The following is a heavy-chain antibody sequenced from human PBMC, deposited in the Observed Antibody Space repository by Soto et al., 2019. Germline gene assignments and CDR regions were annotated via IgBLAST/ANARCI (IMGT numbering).Heavy chain of an antibody. V-gene: IGHV2-26*01. Sequence: QVTLKESGPVLVKPTETLTLTCTVSGVSLINAKMGVSWIRQPPGKALEWLAHIFSNDEKSYSTSLKSRLTISKDTSKSQVVLTMTNMDPVDTAAYYCERISYDFWSGAPNYYYYYYMDVWGKGTTVTVSS. D-gene: IGHD3-3*01. J-gene: IGHJ6*03. CDR3: ERISYDFWSGAPNYYYYYYMDV. CDR2: IFSNDEK. CDR1: GVSLINAKMG.